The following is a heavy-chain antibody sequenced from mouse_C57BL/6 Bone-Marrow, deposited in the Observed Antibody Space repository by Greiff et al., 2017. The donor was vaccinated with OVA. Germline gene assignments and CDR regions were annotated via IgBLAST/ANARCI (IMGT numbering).Heavy chain of an antibody. J-gene: IGHJ3*01. V-gene: IGHV1-74*01. D-gene: IGHD2-1*01. CDR3: AIPFYYGNSSFAY. Sequence: QVQLKQSGAELVKPGASVKVSCKASGYTFTSYWMHWVKQRPGQGLEWIGRIHPSDSDTNYNQKFKGKATLTVDKSSSTAYMQLSSLTSEDSAVYYCAIPFYYGNSSFAYWGQGTLVTVSA. CDR1: GYTFTSYW. CDR2: IHPSDSDT.